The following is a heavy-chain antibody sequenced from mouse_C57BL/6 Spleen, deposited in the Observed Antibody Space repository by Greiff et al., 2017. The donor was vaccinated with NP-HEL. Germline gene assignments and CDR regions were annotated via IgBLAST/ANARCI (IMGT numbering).Heavy chain of an antibody. Sequence: EVKLLESGGGLVQPGGSMKLSCVASGFTFSNYWMNWVRQSPEKGLEWVAQIRLKSDNYATHYAESVKGRFTISRDDSKSSVYLQMNNLRAEDTGIYYCTVSYSFAYWGQGTLVTVSA. CDR3: TVSYSFAY. CDR1: GFTFSNYW. J-gene: IGHJ3*01. CDR2: IRLKSDNYAT. D-gene: IGHD2-12*01. V-gene: IGHV6-3*01.